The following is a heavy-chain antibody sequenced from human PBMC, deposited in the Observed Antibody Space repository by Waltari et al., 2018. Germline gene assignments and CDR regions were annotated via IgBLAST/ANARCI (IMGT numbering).Heavy chain of an antibody. CDR1: GGSISSGSYY. CDR3: ARERYSSSSGAFDI. V-gene: IGHV4-61*09. CDR2: IYTSGST. J-gene: IGHJ3*02. Sequence: QVQLQETGPGLVKPSQTLSLTCTVSGGSISSGSYYWSWIRQPAGKGLEWIGYIYTSGSTNYNPSLKSRVTISVDTSKNQFSLKLSSVTAAETAVYYCARERYSSSSGAFDIWGQGTMVTVSS. D-gene: IGHD6-6*01.